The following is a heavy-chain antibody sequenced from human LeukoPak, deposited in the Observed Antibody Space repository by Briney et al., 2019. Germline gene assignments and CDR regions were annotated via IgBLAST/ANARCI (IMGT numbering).Heavy chain of an antibody. J-gene: IGHJ6*03. CDR3: AKTASTVIPIHYYYYYYVDV. CDR1: GFTFSSYA. V-gene: IGHV3-23*01. CDR2: ISGSGGST. D-gene: IGHD4-11*01. Sequence: GGSLRLSCAASGFTFSSYAMSWVRQAPGKGLEWVSAISGSGGSTYYADSVKGRFTISRDNSENTLYLQMNSLRAEDTAVYYCAKTASTVIPIHYYYYYYVDVWGKGTTVTVSS.